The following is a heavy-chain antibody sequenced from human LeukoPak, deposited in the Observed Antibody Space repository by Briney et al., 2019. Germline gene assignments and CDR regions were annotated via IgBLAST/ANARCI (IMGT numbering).Heavy chain of an antibody. CDR2: INWNGGST. V-gene: IGHV3-20*04. D-gene: IGHD5-18*01. CDR3: ARRRRGYSYGTDYYYYMDV. J-gene: IGHJ6*03. CDR1: GFTFDDYG. Sequence: GGSLRLSCAASGFTFDDYGMGWVRQAPGKGLEWVSGINWNGGSTGYADSVKGRFTISRDNAKNSLYLRMNSLRAEDTALYYCARRRRGYSYGTDYYYYMDVWGKGTTVTVSS.